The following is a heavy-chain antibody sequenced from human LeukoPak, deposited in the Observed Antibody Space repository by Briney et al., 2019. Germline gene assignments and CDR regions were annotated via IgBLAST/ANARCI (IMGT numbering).Heavy chain of an antibody. CDR1: GLIFSDYY. D-gene: IGHD6-13*01. J-gene: IGHJ4*02. Sequence: GGSLRLSCTASGLIFSDYYMSWIRQAPGKGLEWVAYISDTGKTIYYADSVKGRFTISRDNAKKSLYLQVDGLRAEDTAVYYCARLGSSAAGTNYFDYWGQGTLVTVSS. CDR3: ARLGSSAAGTNYFDY. CDR2: ISDTGKTI. V-gene: IGHV3-11*01.